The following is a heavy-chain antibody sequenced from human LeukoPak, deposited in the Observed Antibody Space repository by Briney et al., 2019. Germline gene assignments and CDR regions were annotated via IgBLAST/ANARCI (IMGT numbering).Heavy chain of an antibody. Sequence: SVKVSCKASGGTFSSYAISWVRQAPGQGLEWMGRIIPIFGTANYAQKFQGRVTITTDESTSTAYMELSSLRSDDTAVYYCAREDLEMANWFDPWGQGTLVTVSS. CDR1: GGTFSSYA. CDR3: AREDLEMANWFDP. CDR2: IIPIFGTA. D-gene: IGHD5-24*01. V-gene: IGHV1-69*05. J-gene: IGHJ5*02.